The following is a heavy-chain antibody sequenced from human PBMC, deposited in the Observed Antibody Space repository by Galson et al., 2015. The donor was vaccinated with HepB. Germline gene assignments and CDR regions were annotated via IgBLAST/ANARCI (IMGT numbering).Heavy chain of an antibody. Sequence: SVKVSCKASGYSFTNYGISWVRQAPGQGLEWMGWISIYNDKIDSVQKIQDRITLTTDTFTNTAYMELRSLRSDDTAVYYCARARYSISPPDHWGQGTLVTVSS. V-gene: IGHV1-18*01. CDR1: GYSFTNYG. CDR2: ISIYNDKI. D-gene: IGHD2-21*01. J-gene: IGHJ5*02. CDR3: ARARYSISPPDH.